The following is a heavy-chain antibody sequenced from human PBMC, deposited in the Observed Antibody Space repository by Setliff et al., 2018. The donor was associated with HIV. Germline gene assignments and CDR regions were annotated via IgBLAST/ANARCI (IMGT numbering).Heavy chain of an antibody. CDR3: ARRQSYYDILNGPAFDALDI. CDR1: GGSFSGFY. D-gene: IGHD3-9*01. Sequence: SETLSLTCAVYGGSFSGFYWSWIRQPPGKGLEWIGEINHSGSTTYNPSLKSRVIISVDTSKNQFSLKLSSVTAADTAVYSCARRQSYYDILNGPAFDALDIWGQGTKVTVSS. V-gene: IGHV4-34*01. J-gene: IGHJ3*02. CDR2: INHSGST.